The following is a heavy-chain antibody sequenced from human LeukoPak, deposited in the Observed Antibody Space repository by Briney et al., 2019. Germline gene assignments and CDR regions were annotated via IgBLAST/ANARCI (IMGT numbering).Heavy chain of an antibody. Sequence: ASVKVSCKASGYTFTGYYMHWVRQAPGQGLEWMGWINPNSGGTNYAQKFQGRVTMTRDTSISTAYMELSRLRSDDTAVYYCARDLVSTSNWEFDFWGQGTLVIVSS. J-gene: IGHJ4*02. V-gene: IGHV1-2*02. CDR1: GYTFTGYY. CDR3: ARDLVSTSNWEFDF. CDR2: INPNSGGT. D-gene: IGHD1-26*01.